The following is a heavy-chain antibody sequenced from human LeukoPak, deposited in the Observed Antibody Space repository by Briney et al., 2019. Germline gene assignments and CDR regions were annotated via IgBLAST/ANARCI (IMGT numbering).Heavy chain of an antibody. D-gene: IGHD5-24*01. V-gene: IGHV4-39*07. CDR1: GGSISSSSYY. Sequence: SETLSLTCTVSGGSISSSSYYWGWTRQPPGKGLEWIGSIYYSGSTYYNPSLKSRVTISVDSSKNQFSLKLSSVTAADTAVYYCARRWLQLGYFDYWGQGTLVTVSS. CDR2: IYYSGST. J-gene: IGHJ4*02. CDR3: ARRWLQLGYFDY.